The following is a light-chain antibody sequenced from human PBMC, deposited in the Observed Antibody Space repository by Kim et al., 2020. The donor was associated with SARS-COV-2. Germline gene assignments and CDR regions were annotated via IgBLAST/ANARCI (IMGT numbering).Light chain of an antibody. Sequence: QSALTQPRSVSGSPGQSVTISCTGTISDVGGYNYVSWYQQHPGKAPKLMIYDVSKRPSGVPDRFSGSKSGNTASLTISRLQAEDEADYYCCSYAGSYTFWVFGGGTQLTVL. CDR3: CSYAGSYTFWV. CDR1: ISDVGGYNY. CDR2: DVS. J-gene: IGLJ3*02. V-gene: IGLV2-11*01.